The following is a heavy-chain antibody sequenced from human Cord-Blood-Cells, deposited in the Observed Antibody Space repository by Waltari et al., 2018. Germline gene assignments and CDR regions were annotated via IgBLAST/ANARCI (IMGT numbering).Heavy chain of an antibody. J-gene: IGHJ4*02. CDR3: ARDGSYGDYDY. D-gene: IGHD4-17*01. CDR2: IKQDGSEK. V-gene: IGHV3-7*01. Sequence: EVQLVESGGGLVQPGGSLRLSCAASGFTFSSYWMSWVRQAPGKGLVWVANIKQDGSEKYYVDSVKGRFTISRDNAKNSLYLQMNSLRAEDTAVYYCARDGSYGDYDYWGQGTLVTVSS. CDR1: GFTFSSYW.